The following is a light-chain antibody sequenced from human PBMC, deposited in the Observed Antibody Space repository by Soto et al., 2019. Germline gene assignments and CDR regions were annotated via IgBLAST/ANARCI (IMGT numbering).Light chain of an antibody. Sequence: EIVMTQYPDTLSVSPGETVTLSCRASQRVSSSFLAWYRQKPGQAPRLLSYGASSRATGIPDRFSGSGSGTNFTLIISRLDPEDFAVYYCQQYGDSPLTFGGGTKVDIK. V-gene: IGKV3-20*01. CDR1: QRVSSSF. CDR3: QQYGDSPLT. CDR2: GAS. J-gene: IGKJ4*01.